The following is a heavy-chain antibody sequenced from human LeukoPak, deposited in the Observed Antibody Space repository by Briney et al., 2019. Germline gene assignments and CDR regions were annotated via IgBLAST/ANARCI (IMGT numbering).Heavy chain of an antibody. CDR3: ARSYGSGSSYFAY. V-gene: IGHV1-2*02. D-gene: IGHD3-10*01. Sequence: ASVKVSCKASGYTFTGYYMHWVRQAPGQGLEWMGWINPNSGGTNYAQKFQGRVTMTRDTSISTAYMELSRLRSDDTAVYYCARSYGSGSSYFAYWGQGTLVTVSS. CDR2: INPNSGGT. CDR1: GYTFTGYY. J-gene: IGHJ4*02.